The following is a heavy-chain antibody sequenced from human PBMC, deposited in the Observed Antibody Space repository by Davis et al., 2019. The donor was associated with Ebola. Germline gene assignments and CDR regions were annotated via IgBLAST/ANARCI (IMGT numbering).Heavy chain of an antibody. CDR2: INHSGST. CDR1: GGSFSGYY. J-gene: IGHJ4*02. Sequence: MPSETLSLTCAVYGGSFSGYYWSWIRQPPGKGLEWIGEINHSGSTNYNPSLKSRVTISVDTPKNQFSLKLSSVTAADTAVYYCAREIRGLSIGLDYWGQGTLVTVCS. D-gene: IGHD2-21*01. V-gene: IGHV4-34*01. CDR3: AREIRGLSIGLDY.